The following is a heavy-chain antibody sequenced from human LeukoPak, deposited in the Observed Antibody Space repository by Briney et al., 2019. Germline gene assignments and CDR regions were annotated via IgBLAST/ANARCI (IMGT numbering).Heavy chain of an antibody. CDR1: GGSISSSSYY. Sequence: PSETLSLTCTVSGGSISSSSYYWGWIRQPPGKGLEWIGSIYHSGSTYYNPSLKSRVTISVDTSKNQFSLKLSSVTAADTAVYYCAGCSGGSCTLGGYSYYMDVWGKGTTVTVSS. D-gene: IGHD2-15*01. CDR3: AGCSGGSCTLGGYSYYMDV. V-gene: IGHV4-39*07. J-gene: IGHJ6*03. CDR2: IYHSGST.